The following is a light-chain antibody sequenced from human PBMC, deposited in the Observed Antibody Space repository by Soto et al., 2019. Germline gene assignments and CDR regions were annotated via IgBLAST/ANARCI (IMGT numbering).Light chain of an antibody. V-gene: IGKV3-11*01. CDR1: QSVSSY. CDR3: QQRSNWPIT. CDR2: DAS. J-gene: IGKJ5*01. Sequence: PGDRATLSCRASQSVSSYLAWYQQKPGQAPRLLIYDASNRATGIPARFSGSGSGTDSTLTISSLEPEDFAVYYCQQRSNWPITFGQGTRLEIK.